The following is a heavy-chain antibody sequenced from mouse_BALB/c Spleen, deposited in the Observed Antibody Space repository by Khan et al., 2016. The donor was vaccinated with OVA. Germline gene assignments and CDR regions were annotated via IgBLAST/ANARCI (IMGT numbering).Heavy chain of an antibody. CDR2: ISYSGST. CDR3: ARTARIKY. CDR1: GYSITSGYG. D-gene: IGHD1-2*01. J-gene: IGHJ2*01. Sequence: EVQLLESGPGLVKPSPSLSLTCTVTGYSITSGYGRNWIRQFPGNKLEWMGYISYSGSTNYNPSHKSRISITRDTSKNQFFLQLNSVTTEDTATYYCARTARIKYWGQGTTLTVSS. V-gene: IGHV3-2*02.